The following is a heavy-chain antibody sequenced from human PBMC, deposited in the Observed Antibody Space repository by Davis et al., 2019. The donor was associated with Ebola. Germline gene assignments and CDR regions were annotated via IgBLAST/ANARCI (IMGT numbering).Heavy chain of an antibody. CDR1: GYIFDNYW. CDR3: ARFGGTTPFDH. D-gene: IGHD3-10*01. CDR2: IYPDDSDT. V-gene: IGHV5-51*01. J-gene: IGHJ4*02. Sequence: GESLKISCKGSGYIFDNYWIGWVRQMPGKGLEWMGFIYPDDSDTRYRPTFQGQVTISVDKSVSSAYLQWSSLKASDTAMYYCARFGGTTPFDHWGQGTLVTVSS.